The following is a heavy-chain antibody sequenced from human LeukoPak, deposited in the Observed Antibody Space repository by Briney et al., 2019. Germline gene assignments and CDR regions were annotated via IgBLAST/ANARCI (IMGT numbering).Heavy chain of an antibody. D-gene: IGHD2-21*01. CDR1: GFTFSSYA. V-gene: IGHV3-23*01. CDR3: AKRYQRLVVIDY. J-gene: IGHJ4*02. CDR2: ISGSGGST. Sequence: GGSLRLSCAASGFTFSSYAMSWVRQAPGKGLEWVSAISGSGGSTYYADSAKGRFTISRDNSKNTLYLQMNSLRAEDTAVYYCAKRYQRLVVIDYWGQGTLVTVSS.